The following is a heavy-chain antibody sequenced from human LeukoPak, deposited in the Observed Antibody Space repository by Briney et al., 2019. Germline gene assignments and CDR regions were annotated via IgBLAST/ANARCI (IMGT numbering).Heavy chain of an antibody. CDR2: IRYDGSNK. J-gene: IGHJ4*02. D-gene: IGHD2-2*01. V-gene: IGHV3-30*02. CDR1: GFTFSSYG. CDR3: AKMELGYCSSTSCSGVY. Sequence: GGSLRLSCAASGFTFSSYGMHWVRQAPGKGLEWVAFIRYDGSNKYYADSVKDRFTISRDNSKNTLYLQMNSLRAEDTAVYYCAKMELGYCSSTSCSGVYWGQGTLVTVSS.